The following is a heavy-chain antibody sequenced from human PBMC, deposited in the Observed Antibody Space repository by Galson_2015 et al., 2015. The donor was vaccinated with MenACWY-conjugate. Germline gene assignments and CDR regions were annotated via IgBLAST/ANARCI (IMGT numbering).Heavy chain of an antibody. CDR1: GGSMSDSY. CDR3: ARHSYFDWHWYIDL. V-gene: IGHV4-59*08. Sequence: SETLSLTCTVSGGSMSDSYWSWIRQPPGKGLEWIGYIFHSGGTSYSPSLKSRVTISVHTSQAQVSLRLKSVTAADTAVYYCARHSYFDWHWYIDLWGRGTPVIVSS. D-gene: IGHD3-9*01. CDR2: IFHSGGT. J-gene: IGHJ2*01.